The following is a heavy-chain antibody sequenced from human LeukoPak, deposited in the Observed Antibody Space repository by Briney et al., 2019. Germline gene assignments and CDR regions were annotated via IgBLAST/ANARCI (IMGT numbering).Heavy chain of an antibody. V-gene: IGHV3-74*01. J-gene: IGHJ4*02. D-gene: IGHD3-3*01. CDR2: ISSDGSST. Sequence: PGGSLRLSCAASGFTFSSYWMHWVRQAPGKGLLWVSRISSDGSSTSYADSVKGRFTIFRDKAKNTLYLQMNSLGAEDTAVYYCANEALRFLEWLPFDYWGQGTLVTVSS. CDR3: ANEALRFLEWLPFDY. CDR1: GFTFSSYW.